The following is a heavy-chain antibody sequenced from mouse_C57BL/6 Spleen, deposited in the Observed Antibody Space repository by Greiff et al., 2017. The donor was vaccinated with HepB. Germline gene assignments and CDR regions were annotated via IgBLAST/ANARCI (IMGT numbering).Heavy chain of an antibody. D-gene: IGHD1-1*01. CDR1: GYTFTSYW. CDR2: IHPNSGST. V-gene: IGHV1-64*01. CDR3: ARRAITTVGFDY. J-gene: IGHJ2*01. Sequence: VQLQQPGAELVKPGASVKLSCKASGYTFTSYWMHWVKQRPGQGLEWIGMIHPNSGSTNYNEKFKSKATLTVDKSSSTAYMQLSSLTSEDSAVYYCARRAITTVGFDYWGQGTTLTVSS.